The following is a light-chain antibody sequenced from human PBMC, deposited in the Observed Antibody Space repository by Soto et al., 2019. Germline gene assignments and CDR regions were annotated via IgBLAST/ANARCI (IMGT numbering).Light chain of an antibody. CDR2: GAS. CDR3: QQYNNWPRT. CDR1: QSVSST. Sequence: EIVMTQSPATLSVSPGERATLSCRASQSVSSTLAWYQHKPGQAPRLLIYGASTRATGIPARFSGSGSGTEFTLTISSLPSEDFAVYYCQQYNNWPRTFGQGTKVEIK. J-gene: IGKJ1*01. V-gene: IGKV3-15*01.